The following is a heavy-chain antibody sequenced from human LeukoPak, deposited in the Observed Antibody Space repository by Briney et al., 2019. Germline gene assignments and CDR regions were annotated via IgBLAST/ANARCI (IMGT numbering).Heavy chain of an antibody. V-gene: IGHV4-34*01. CDR3: ARAGLYYYGSGSYLYYYYGMDV. CDR1: GGSFSGYY. D-gene: IGHD3-10*01. Sequence: SETLSLTCAVYGGSFSGYYWSWIRQPPGKGLEWIGEINHSGSTNYNPSLKSRVTISVDTSKNQFSLKLSSVTAADTAVYYCARAGLYYYGSGSYLYYYYGMDVWGKGTTVTVSS. J-gene: IGHJ6*04. CDR2: INHSGST.